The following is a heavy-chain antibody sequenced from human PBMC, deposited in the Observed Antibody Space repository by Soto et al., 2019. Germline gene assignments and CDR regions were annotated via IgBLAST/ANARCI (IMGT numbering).Heavy chain of an antibody. J-gene: IGHJ4*02. Sequence: EVQLVESGGGLVKPGGSLRLSCAASGFTFSNAWMTWVRQPPGKGLEWVGQIKSQPDRGTIDYATPVKGRFTISINDSKDTIYLPMHNLNTEDTGVYYCTTSWEWEKLYVDHWGQGTLVTVSS. CDR3: TTSWEWEKLYVDH. CDR1: GFTFSNAW. CDR2: IKSQPDRGTI. D-gene: IGHD1-26*01. V-gene: IGHV3-15*05.